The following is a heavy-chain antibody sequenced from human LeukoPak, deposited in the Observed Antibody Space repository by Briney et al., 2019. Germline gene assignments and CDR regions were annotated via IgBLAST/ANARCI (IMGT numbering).Heavy chain of an antibody. J-gene: IGHJ4*02. CDR3: TTRLRYFDWTKYDFDY. CDR1: GFTSSNAW. CDR2: IKSKTDGGTT. Sequence: GGSLRLSCAASGFTSSNAWMSWVRQAPGKGLEWVGRIKSKTDGGTTDYAAPVKGRFTISRDDSKNTLYLQMNSLKTEDTAVYYCTTRLRYFDWTKYDFDYWGQGTLVTVSS. D-gene: IGHD3-9*01. V-gene: IGHV3-15*01.